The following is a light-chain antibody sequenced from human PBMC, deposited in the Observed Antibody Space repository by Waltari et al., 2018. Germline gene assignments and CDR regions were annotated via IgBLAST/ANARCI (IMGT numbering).Light chain of an antibody. V-gene: IGKV4-1*01. CDR3: QQYFGLPLT. CDR2: WAS. CDR1: QTVLYSSTNKNY. Sequence: DIVMTQSPDSLAVSLGERATIPCKSSQTVLYSSTNKNYLAWYQQKPGQPPKLLILWASTRESWVPDRFSGSGSGTDFTLTISSLQAEDVAVYYCQQYFGLPLTFGGGTKLEIK. J-gene: IGKJ4*01.